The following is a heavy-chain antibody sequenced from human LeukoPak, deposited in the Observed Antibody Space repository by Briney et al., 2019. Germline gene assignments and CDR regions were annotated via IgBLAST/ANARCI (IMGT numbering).Heavy chain of an antibody. CDR3: ARTTVVTPNSYELGDY. V-gene: IGHV1-18*01. J-gene: IGHJ4*02. CDR1: GYTFTSYG. Sequence: ASVKVSCKASGYTFTSYGISWVRQAPGQGLEWRGWISAYNGNTNYAQKLQGRVTMTTDTSTSTAYMELRSLRSDDTAVYYCARTTVVTPNSYELGDYWGQGTLVTVSS. D-gene: IGHD4-23*01. CDR2: ISAYNGNT.